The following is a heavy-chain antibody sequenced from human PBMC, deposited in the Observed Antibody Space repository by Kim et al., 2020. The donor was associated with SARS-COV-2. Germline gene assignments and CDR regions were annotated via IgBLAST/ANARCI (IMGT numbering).Heavy chain of an antibody. CDR3: AKNSGSGSYYIDY. J-gene: IGHJ4*02. CDR1: GFTFSSYG. Sequence: GGSLRLSCAASGFTFSSYGMHWVRQAPGKGLEWVAVISYDGSNKYYADSVKGRFTISRDNSKNTLYLQMNSLRAGDTAVYYCAKNSGSGSYYIDYWGQGTLVTVSS. CDR2: ISYDGSNK. V-gene: IGHV3-30*18. D-gene: IGHD3-10*01.